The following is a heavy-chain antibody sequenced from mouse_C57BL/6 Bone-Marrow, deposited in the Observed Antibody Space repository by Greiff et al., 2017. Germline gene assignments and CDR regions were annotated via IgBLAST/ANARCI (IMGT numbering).Heavy chain of an antibody. D-gene: IGHD3-3*01. CDR2: IYPRSGNT. V-gene: IGHV1-81*01. Sequence: VMLVESGAELARPGASVKLSCKASGYTFTSYGISWVKQRTGQGLEWIGEIYPRSGNTYYNEKFKGKATLTADKSSSTAYMELRSLTSEDSAVDFWARRDWNTGYFDYWGQGTTLTVSS. J-gene: IGHJ2*01. CDR3: ARRDWNTGYFDY. CDR1: GYTFTSYG.